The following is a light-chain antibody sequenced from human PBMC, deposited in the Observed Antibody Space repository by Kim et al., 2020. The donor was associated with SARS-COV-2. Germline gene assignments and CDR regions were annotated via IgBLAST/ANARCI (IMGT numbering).Light chain of an antibody. CDR2: AVS. CDR3: QHLKSFPMT. J-gene: IGKJ4*01. CDR1: QGISSY. Sequence: ASLGDRVTSTCRASQGISSYLAWYQQKPGKAPKLLMYAVSTLQSEVPSRFSGSGSGTEFTLTISSLQPEDFATYYCQHLKSFPMTFGGGTKVDIK. V-gene: IGKV1-9*01.